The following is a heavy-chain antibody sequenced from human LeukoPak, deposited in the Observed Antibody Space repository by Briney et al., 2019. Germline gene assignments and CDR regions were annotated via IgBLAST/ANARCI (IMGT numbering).Heavy chain of an antibody. CDR2: IRYDGSNK. D-gene: IGHD3-10*01. J-gene: IGHJ4*02. CDR1: GFTFSSYG. Sequence: GGSLRLSCAASGFTFSSYGMHWVRQAPGKGLEWVAFIRYDGSNKNYADSVKGRFTISRDNSKNTLYLQMNSLRAEDTAAYYCAKDYDYYGSGSYGYYFDYWGQGTLVTVSS. V-gene: IGHV3-30*02. CDR3: AKDYDYYGSGSYGYYFDY.